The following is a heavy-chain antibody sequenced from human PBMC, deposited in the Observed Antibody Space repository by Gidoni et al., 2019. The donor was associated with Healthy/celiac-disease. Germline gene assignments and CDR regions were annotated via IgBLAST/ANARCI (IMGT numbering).Heavy chain of an antibody. J-gene: IGHJ3*02. CDR1: GFTFSDQY. CDR3: ARVKDSSGWRGAFDI. Sequence: EVQLVESGGGLVQPGGSLRPYCAASGFTFSDQYMYWVRQAPGKGLEWVGRTRNQANSYTTEYAASVKGRFTISRDDSKNSLYLQMNSLKTEDTAVYYCARVKDSSGWRGAFDIWGQGTMVTVSS. V-gene: IGHV3-72*01. CDR2: TRNQANSYTT. D-gene: IGHD6-19*01.